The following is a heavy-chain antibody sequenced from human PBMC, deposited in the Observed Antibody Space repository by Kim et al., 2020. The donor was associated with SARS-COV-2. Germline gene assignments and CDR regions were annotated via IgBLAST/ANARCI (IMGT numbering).Heavy chain of an antibody. V-gene: IGHV5-10-1*01. CDR3: ARLGEYQLDGAVADDY. Sequence: GESLKISCKGSGYSFTSYWISWVRQMPGKGLEWMGRIDPSDSYTNYSPSFQGHVTISADKSISTAYLQWSSLKASDTAMYYCARLGEYQLDGAVADDYWGQGTLVTVSS. CDR2: IDPSDSYT. J-gene: IGHJ4*02. D-gene: IGHD2-2*01. CDR1: GYSFTSYW.